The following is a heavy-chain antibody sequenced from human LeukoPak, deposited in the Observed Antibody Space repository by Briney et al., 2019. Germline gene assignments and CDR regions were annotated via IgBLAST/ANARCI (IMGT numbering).Heavy chain of an antibody. CDR3: AKVAKYYYGSETYYFFEH. Sequence: TGGSLRLSCAASGFTFSSYEMNWVRQAPGKGLEWVASINQDGTEKYYVDSVKGRFTISRDNAKNSLYLQMNSLRVEDTAVFYCAKVAKYYYGSETYYFFEHWGQGTPVTAPS. D-gene: IGHD3-10*01. CDR2: INQDGTEK. CDR1: GFTFSSYE. J-gene: IGHJ4*02. V-gene: IGHV3-7*01.